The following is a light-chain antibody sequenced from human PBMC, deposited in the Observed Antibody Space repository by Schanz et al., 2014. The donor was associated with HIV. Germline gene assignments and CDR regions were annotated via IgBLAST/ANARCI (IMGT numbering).Light chain of an antibody. CDR3: ATWDDSLDGWV. Sequence: QSVLTQPPSASGSPGQSVTISCTGTSSDVGGYNYVSWYPQHPGKAPKIMIYEVTKRASGVPDRFSGSKSGNTASLTVSGLQAEDESDFFCATWDDSLDGWVFGGGTKLTVL. J-gene: IGLJ3*02. CDR1: SSDVGGYNY. V-gene: IGLV2-8*01. CDR2: EVT.